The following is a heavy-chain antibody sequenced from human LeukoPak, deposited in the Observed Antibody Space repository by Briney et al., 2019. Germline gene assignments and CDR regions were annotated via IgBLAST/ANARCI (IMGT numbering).Heavy chain of an antibody. CDR3: TRDGSYLAYCSSASCYVLVAFDI. Sequence: KPGRSLRLSCTTSGFTFGDYSMSWFRQAPGKGLEWVGFIGSKAYGGTTEYAASVKGRFTISRDDSKSIAYLQMNSLKTEDTAVYYCTRDGSYLAYCSSASCYVLVAFDIWGQGTVVTVSS. CDR2: IGSKAYGGTT. V-gene: IGHV3-49*05. CDR1: GFTFGDYS. D-gene: IGHD2-2*01. J-gene: IGHJ3*02.